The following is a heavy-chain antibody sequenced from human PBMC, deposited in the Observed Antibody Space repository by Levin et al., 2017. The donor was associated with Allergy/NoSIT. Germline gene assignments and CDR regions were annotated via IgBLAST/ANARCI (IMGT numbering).Heavy chain of an antibody. V-gene: IGHV1-2*02. CDR1: GYTFTGYY. Sequence: ASVKVSCKASGYTFTGYYMHWVRQAPGQGLEWMGWISPNSGDTNHAQTFQGRVTLTRDTSISTAYMELSRPRSDDTAVYYCARGGAVGAFDYWGQGTLVTVSS. CDR2: ISPNSGDT. CDR3: ARGGAVGAFDY. J-gene: IGHJ4*02. D-gene: IGHD1-26*01.